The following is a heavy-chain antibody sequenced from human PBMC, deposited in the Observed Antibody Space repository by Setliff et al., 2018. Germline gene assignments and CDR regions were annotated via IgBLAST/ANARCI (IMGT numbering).Heavy chain of an antibody. J-gene: IGHJ6*03. CDR3: ARMSGFLYMDV. CDR2: IFYSDTA. D-gene: IGHD3-3*01. CDR1: GGSIGPHY. V-gene: IGHV4-59*11. Sequence: SETLSLTCTVSGGSIGPHYWSWIRQAPGKGLEWIGHIFYSDTAKYNPSLESRAAISVDSSKNQFSLKLRSVTAADTAVYYCARMSGFLYMDVWGKGTTVTVSS.